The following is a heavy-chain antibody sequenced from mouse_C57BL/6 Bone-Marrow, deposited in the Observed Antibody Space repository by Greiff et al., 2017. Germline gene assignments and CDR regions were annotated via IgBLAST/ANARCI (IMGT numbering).Heavy chain of an antibody. J-gene: IGHJ4*01. V-gene: IGHV1-55*01. D-gene: IGHD1-1*01. CDR1: GYTFTSYW. CDR3: ARWVYYYGSRANAMDY. Sequence: QVQLQQSGAELVKPGASVKMSCKASGYTFTSYWITWVKQRPGQGLEWIGDIYPGSGSTNYNEKFKSKATLTVDTSSSTAYMQLSSLTSEDSAVYYCARWVYYYGSRANAMDYWGQGTSVTVSS. CDR2: IYPGSGST.